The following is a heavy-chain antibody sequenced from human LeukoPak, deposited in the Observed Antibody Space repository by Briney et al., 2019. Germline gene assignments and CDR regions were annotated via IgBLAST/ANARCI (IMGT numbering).Heavy chain of an antibody. CDR1: GFTFSSYA. CDR2: ISNVGSNE. D-gene: IGHD3-10*01. CDR3: ARGSGSGSWLIDY. J-gene: IGHJ4*02. V-gene: IGHV3-30-3*01. Sequence: PGGSLRLSCAASGFTFSSYAMHWVRQAPGKGLEWVAVISNVGSNENYADSVKGRFTISRDNSKNTLFLEMNSLGVEDTAVYHCARGSGSGSWLIDYWGQGTLVTVSS.